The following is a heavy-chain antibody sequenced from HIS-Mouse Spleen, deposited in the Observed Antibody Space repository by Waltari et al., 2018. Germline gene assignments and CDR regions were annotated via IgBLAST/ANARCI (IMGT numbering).Heavy chain of an antibody. CDR2: IYPGDSYN. Sequence: EVQLVQSGAEVKKPGESLKISCKGSGYSFTSYWIGWVRQLPGKGLEWMGSIYPGDSYNRYSPSFQGQVTISADKSISTAYLQWSSLKASDTAMYYCARHLNPLTTVIDYFDYWGQGTLVTVSS. D-gene: IGHD4-4*01. J-gene: IGHJ4*02. CDR3: ARHLNPLTTVIDYFDY. CDR1: GYSFTSYW. V-gene: IGHV5-51*01.